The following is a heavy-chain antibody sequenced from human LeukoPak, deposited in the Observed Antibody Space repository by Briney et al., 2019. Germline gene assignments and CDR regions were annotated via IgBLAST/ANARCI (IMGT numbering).Heavy chain of an antibody. D-gene: IGHD3-10*01. J-gene: IGHJ6*02. V-gene: IGHV4-30-2*01. CDR2: IYHSGST. CDR1: GGSISSGGYS. CDR3: AREGLGESGMDV. Sequence: TLSLTCAVSGGSISSGGYSWSWIRQPPGKGLEWIGYIYHSGSTYYNPSLKSRVTISVDRSKNQFSLKLSSVTAADTAVYYCAREGLGESGMDVWGQGTTVTVSS.